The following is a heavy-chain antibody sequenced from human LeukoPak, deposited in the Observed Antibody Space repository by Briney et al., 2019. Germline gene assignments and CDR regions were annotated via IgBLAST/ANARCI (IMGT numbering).Heavy chain of an antibody. J-gene: IGHJ4*02. CDR2: IYYSGST. V-gene: IGHV4-39*01. CDR1: GGSISSSSYY. Sequence: PSETLSLTCTVSGGSISSSSYYWGWIRQPPGKGLEWIGSIYYSGSTYYNPSLKSRVTISADTSKNQFSLKLSSVTAADTAVYYCARYFGTTGTPNYWGQGTLVTVSS. D-gene: IGHD1-1*01. CDR3: ARYFGTTGTPNY.